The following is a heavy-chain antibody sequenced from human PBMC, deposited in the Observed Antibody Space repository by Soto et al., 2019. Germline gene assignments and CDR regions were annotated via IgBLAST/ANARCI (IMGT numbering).Heavy chain of an antibody. J-gene: IGHJ4*02. Sequence: QITLKESGPTLVKPTQTLTLTCTFSGFSLSTSGVGVGWIRQPPGKALEWLALIYWDDDKRDSPSLKSRLTITKDTSKNQVVLTMTNMDPVDTGTYYCALAAAGSGGLWFDYWGQGTLVTVSS. V-gene: IGHV2-5*02. CDR3: ALAAAGSGGLWFDY. CDR1: GFSLSTSGVG. D-gene: IGHD6-13*01. CDR2: IYWDDDK.